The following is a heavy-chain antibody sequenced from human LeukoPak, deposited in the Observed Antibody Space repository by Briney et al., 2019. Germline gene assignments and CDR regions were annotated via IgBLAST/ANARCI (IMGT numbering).Heavy chain of an antibody. CDR3: ARAPYGSGSYPFDY. Sequence: SVKVSCKASAYTFTGYPISWVRQAPGQGLESMGRIIPIFGTTNYAQKFQGRVTITADESTSTAYMELSSLRSEDTAVYYCARAPYGSGSYPFDYWGQGTLVTVSS. CDR1: AYTFTGYP. J-gene: IGHJ4*02. V-gene: IGHV1-69*15. D-gene: IGHD3-10*01. CDR2: IIPIFGTT.